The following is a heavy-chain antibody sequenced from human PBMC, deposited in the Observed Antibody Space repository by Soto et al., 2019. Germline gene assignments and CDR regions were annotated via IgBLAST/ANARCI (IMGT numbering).Heavy chain of an antibody. V-gene: IGHV4-39*01. CDR2: ISYSETT. CDR3: ARPRYNWNDSLDY. CDR1: GGSISSSGSY. D-gene: IGHD1-1*01. J-gene: IGHJ4*02. Sequence: HLQLQESGPGLVKPSETLSLTCTVSGGSISSSGSYWGWIRQPPGKGLEWIGSISYSETTYYNPSLKSRVTISVDTSKNQFSLKLNSVTAADTAVYYCARPRYNWNDSLDYWGQGTLVTVSS.